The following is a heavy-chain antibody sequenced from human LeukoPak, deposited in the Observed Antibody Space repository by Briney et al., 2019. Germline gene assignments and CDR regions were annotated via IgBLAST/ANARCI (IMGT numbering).Heavy chain of an antibody. J-gene: IGHJ4*02. CDR3: ARLVYGDSSSWIDY. CDR2: ISSSSSYI. Sequence: GGSLRLSCAASGFTFSSYSMNWVRQAPGKGLEWVSSISSSSSYIYYADSVKGRFTISRDNTKNSLYLQMNSLRAEDTAVYYCARLVYGDSSSWIDYWGQGTLVTVSS. D-gene: IGHD4-17*01. CDR1: GFTFSSYS. V-gene: IGHV3-21*01.